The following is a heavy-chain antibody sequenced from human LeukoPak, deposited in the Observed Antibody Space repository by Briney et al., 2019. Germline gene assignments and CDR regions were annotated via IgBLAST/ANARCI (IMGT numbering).Heavy chain of an antibody. CDR3: ARAVVLYYFDY. D-gene: IGHD3-22*01. V-gene: IGHV4-61*01. CDR2: INDSGST. CDR1: GGSVSSGSHY. Sequence: ETLSLTCTVSGGSVSSGSHYWSWIRQPPGKRLECIGYINDSGSTSYNPSLKSRVTISVDTSQNQFSLKLTSVTAADTAVYYCARAVVLYYFDYWGQGTLVTVSS. J-gene: IGHJ4*02.